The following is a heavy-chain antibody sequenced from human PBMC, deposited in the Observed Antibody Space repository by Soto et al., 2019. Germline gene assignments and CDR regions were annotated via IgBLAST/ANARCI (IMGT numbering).Heavy chain of an antibody. D-gene: IGHD3-22*01. Sequence: GGSLRLSCAASGFTFSSYGMHWVRQAPGKGLEWVAVISYDGSNKYYADSVKGRFTISRDNSKNTLYLQMNSLKAEDTAVYYCAKEGDSSGSYYFDYWGQGTLVTVSS. CDR3: AKEGDSSGSYYFDY. V-gene: IGHV3-30*18. CDR2: ISYDGSNK. CDR1: GFTFSSYG. J-gene: IGHJ4*02.